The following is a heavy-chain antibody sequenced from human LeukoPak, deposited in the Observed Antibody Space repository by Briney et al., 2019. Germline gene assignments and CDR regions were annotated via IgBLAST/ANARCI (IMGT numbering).Heavy chain of an antibody. V-gene: IGHV3-53*01. D-gene: IGHD7-27*01. CDR2: IYSGGST. CDR3: ARGRLLGNHHYYGMDV. J-gene: IGHJ6*02. Sequence: GGSLRLSCAASGFTVSSNYMSWVRQAPGKGLEWVSVIYSGGSTYYADSVKGRFTISRDNSKNTLYLQMNSLRAEDTAVYYCARGRLLGNHHYYGMDVWGQGTTVTVSS. CDR1: GFTVSSNY.